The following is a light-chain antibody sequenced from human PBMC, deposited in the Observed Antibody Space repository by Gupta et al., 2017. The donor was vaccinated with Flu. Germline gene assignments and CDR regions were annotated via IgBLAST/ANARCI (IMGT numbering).Light chain of an antibody. CDR1: SSDVGRSDS. CDR2: DVS. V-gene: IGLV2-14*01. J-gene: IGLJ1*01. CDR3: SSYTSISTFYV. Sequence: QSALTPPAPVSGSPGPSITISCTGTSSDVGRSDSVSWYQQHPGKAPKLLIYDVSNRPSGVSSRFSGSKSGNTASLTISGLQAEDETDYYCSSYTSISTFYVFGTGTKVTVL.